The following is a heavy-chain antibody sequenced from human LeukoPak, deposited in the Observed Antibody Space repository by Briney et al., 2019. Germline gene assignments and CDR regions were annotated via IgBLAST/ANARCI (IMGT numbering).Heavy chain of an antibody. CDR3: ARDCSSSSCWVDAFDI. V-gene: IGHV4-34*12. CDR2: VIHSGST. CDR1: GGSLSGYY. J-gene: IGHJ3*02. D-gene: IGHD2-2*01. Sequence: SETLSLTCGVYGGSLSGYYWSWIRHPPATGLEWIGEVIHSGSTNYNPSLKSRVTISLDTSKNQLSLKLSSVTAADTAVYYCARDCSSSSCWVDAFDIWGQGTMVTVSS.